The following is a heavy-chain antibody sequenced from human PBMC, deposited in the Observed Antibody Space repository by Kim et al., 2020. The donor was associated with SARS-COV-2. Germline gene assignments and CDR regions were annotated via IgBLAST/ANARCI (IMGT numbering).Heavy chain of an antibody. CDR1: GFTFSSYD. CDR2: IGTAGDT. D-gene: IGHD3-10*01. V-gene: IGHV3-13*04. Sequence: GGSLRLSCAASGFTFSSYDMHWVRQATGKGLEWVSAIGTAGDTYYPGSVKGRFTISRENAKNSLYLQMNSLRAGDTAVYYCARGGNSGSYYNGLFDYWGQGTLVTVSS. J-gene: IGHJ4*02. CDR3: ARGGNSGSYYNGLFDY.